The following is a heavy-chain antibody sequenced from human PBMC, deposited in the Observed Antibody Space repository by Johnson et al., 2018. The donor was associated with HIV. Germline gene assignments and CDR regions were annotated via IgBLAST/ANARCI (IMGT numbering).Heavy chain of an antibody. CDR3: ARLPSWRGAFDI. V-gene: IGHV3-23*04. D-gene: IGHD2-21*02. Sequence: VQLVESGGGVVQPGGSLRLSCAASGFTFSSYAMSWVRQAPGKGLEWVSAISGSGGSTYYADSVKGRFTISRDNSQNTLYLQMNSLRAEDTAVYYCARLPSWRGAFDIWGQGTMVTVSS. J-gene: IGHJ3*02. CDR2: ISGSGGST. CDR1: GFTFSSYA.